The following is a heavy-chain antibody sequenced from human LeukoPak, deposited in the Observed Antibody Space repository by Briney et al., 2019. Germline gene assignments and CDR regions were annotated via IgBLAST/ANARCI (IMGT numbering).Heavy chain of an antibody. V-gene: IGHV1-46*01. J-gene: IGHJ4*02. CDR2: INPSGGSS. Sequence: ASVKVSCKASGYTFTSYYIHCVRQAPGQGLEWMGIINPSGGSSSYAQKFQDRVTMTRDTSASTVYMELSSLRSEDTAVYYCARGIAADYWGQGTLVTVSS. D-gene: IGHD6-13*01. CDR1: GYTFTSYY. CDR3: ARGIAADY.